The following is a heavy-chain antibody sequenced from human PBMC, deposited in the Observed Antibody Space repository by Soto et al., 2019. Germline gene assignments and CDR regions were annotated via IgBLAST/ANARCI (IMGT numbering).Heavy chain of an antibody. Sequence: ASVKVSCKASGYTFTSYAMHWVRQAPGQRLEWMGWINAGNGNTKYSQKFQGRVTITRDTSASTAYMELSSLRSEDTAVYYCATDLSRYNWNSNWFDPWGQGTLVTVSS. J-gene: IGHJ5*02. D-gene: IGHD1-7*01. V-gene: IGHV1-3*01. CDR1: GYTFTSYA. CDR2: INAGNGNT. CDR3: ATDLSRYNWNSNWFDP.